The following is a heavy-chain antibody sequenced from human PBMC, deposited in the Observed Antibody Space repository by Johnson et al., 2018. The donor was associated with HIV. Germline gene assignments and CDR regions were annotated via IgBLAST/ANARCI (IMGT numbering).Heavy chain of an antibody. J-gene: IGHJ3*02. CDR2: IKEDGSEK. D-gene: IGHD3-22*01. CDR3: ARQHNYDSSGQGGGLDI. Sequence: EQLVESGGGLVQPGGSLRLSCGASIFTFSRYWMSWVRQAPGKGLEWVANIKEDGSEKKYVDSVKGRFTISRDNAKNSLYLQMNSLRGEDTALYYCARQHNYDSSGQGGGLDIWGQGTMVTVSS. V-gene: IGHV3-7*03. CDR1: IFTFSRYW.